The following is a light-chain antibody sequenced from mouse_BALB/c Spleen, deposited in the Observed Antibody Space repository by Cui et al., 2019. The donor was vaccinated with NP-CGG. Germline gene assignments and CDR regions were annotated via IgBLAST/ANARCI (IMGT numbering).Light chain of an antibody. J-gene: IGLJ1*01. CDR2: GTN. CDR3: ALWYSNHWV. CDR1: TGAVTTSNY. Sequence: QAGLTQESAFTTSPGETVTLTCRSSTGAVTTSNYANWVQEKPDHLFTGLIGGTNNRAPGVPARFSGSLIGDKAALTITGAQTEDEAIYFCALWYSNHWVFGGGTKLTVL. V-gene: IGLV1*01.